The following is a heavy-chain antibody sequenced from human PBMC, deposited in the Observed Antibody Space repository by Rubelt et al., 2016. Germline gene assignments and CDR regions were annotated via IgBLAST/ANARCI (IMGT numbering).Heavy chain of an antibody. Sequence: GPGLVKPSQTLSLTCTVSGGSISSGGYYWSWIRQHPGKGLEWIGYIYYSGSTYYNPSLKSRVTISVDTSKNQFSLKLSSVTAADTAVYYCARGSPLKRLTTVVTPWGGHFDYWGRGTLVTVSS. V-gene: IGHV4-31*03. CDR2: IYYSGST. CDR1: GGSISSGGYY. J-gene: IGHJ4*02. CDR3: ARGSPLKRLTTVVTPWGGHFDY. D-gene: IGHD4-23*01.